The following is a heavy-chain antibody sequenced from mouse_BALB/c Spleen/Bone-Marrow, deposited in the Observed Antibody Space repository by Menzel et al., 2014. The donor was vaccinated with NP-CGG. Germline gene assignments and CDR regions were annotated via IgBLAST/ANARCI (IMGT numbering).Heavy chain of an antibody. CDR3: TREDTNWDFDY. CDR2: ISSGGSYT. J-gene: IGHJ2*01. V-gene: IGHV5-6-4*01. D-gene: IGHD4-1*01. CDR1: GFTFSSYT. Sequence: EVKLMESGGGLVKPGGSLKLSCAASGFTFSSYTMSWVRQTPEKRLERVATISSGGSYTYYPDSVKGRFTISRDNAKNTLYLQMSSLKSEDTAMYYCTREDTNWDFDYWGQGTTLTVSS.